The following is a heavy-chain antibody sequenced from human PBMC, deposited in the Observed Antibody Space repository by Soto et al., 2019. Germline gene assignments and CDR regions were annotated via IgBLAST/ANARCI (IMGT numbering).Heavy chain of an antibody. V-gene: IGHV3-11*06. Sequence: PGGSMRLSCAAAGLTCSDYYMSWIRQAPGKGLDWVAYISSSSRTTKYGDSVKGRFTISRDNAKNSLFLQMNSLRGEDTAVYYCARDVYRYSSSSPEDVWGQGTTVTVSS. D-gene: IGHD6-6*01. CDR2: ISSSSRTT. J-gene: IGHJ6*02. CDR3: ARDVYRYSSSSPEDV. CDR1: GLTCSDYY.